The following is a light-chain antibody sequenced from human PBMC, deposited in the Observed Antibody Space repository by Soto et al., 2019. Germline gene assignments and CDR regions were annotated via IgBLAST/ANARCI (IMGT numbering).Light chain of an antibody. CDR2: GAS. CDR1: QSVSSNY. V-gene: IGKV3-20*01. J-gene: IGKJ1*01. Sequence: VLQQSLGPLSLSPGERSPLSCRASQSVSSNYLAWYQQKPGQANRLLIYGASSRATGIPDRFSGSGSGTDVTLTISRLEPEECAVDDGKKYISSPRTVGNGNKVAIK. CDR3: KKYISSPRT.